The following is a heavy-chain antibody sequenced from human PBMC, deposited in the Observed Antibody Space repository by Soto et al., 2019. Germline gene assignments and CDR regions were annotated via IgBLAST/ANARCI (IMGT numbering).Heavy chain of an antibody. D-gene: IGHD5-18*01. CDR2: INPSGGST. CDR1: GYTFTSYY. Sequence: QVQLVQSGAEVKKPGASVKVSCKASGYTFTSYYMHWWRQAPGQGLGWMGIINPSGGSTSYAQKFQGRVTMTRDTSTSTVYMELSSLRSEDTAVYYCARVYPSDTRYGYVGNNWFDPWGQGTLVTVSS. V-gene: IGHV1-46*03. J-gene: IGHJ5*02. CDR3: ARVYPSDTRYGYVGNNWFDP.